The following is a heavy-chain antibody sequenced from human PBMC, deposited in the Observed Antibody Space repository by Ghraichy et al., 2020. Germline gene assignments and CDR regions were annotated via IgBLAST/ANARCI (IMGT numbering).Heavy chain of an antibody. CDR3: HTTSNFFFGDDY. V-gene: IGHV4-39*01. D-gene: IGHD4-17*01. J-gene: IGHJ4*02. CDR1: GGSISSSSYY. CDR2: IYYSGST. Sequence: SQTLSLTCTVSGGSISSSSYYWGWIRQPPGKGLEWIGSIYYSGSTYYNPSLKSRVTISVDTSKNQFSLKLSSVTAADTAVYYCHTTSNFFFGDDYWGQGTLVTVSS.